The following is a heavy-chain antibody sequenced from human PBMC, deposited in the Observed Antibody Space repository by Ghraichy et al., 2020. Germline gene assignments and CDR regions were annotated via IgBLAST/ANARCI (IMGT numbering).Heavy chain of an antibody. CDR1: GFTFSSYS. D-gene: IGHD2-2*01. V-gene: IGHV3-21*01. J-gene: IGHJ3*02. Sequence: GGSLRLSCAASGFTFSSYSMNWVRQAPGKGLEWVSSISSSSSYIYYADSVKGRFTISRDNAKNSLYLQMNSLRAEDTAVYYCARGRRGYCSSTSCYVAFDIWGQGTMVTVSS. CDR2: ISSSSSYI. CDR3: ARGRRGYCSSTSCYVAFDI.